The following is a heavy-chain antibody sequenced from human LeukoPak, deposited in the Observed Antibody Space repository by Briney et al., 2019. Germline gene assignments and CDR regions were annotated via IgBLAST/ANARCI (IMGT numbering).Heavy chain of an antibody. V-gene: IGHV3-23*01. CDR2: ISGSGGST. J-gene: IGHJ3*02. Sequence: GGSLRLSCAASGFTFSSYAMSWVRQAPGKGLEWVSAISGSGGSTYYADSVKGRFTISRDNSKNTLYLQMNSLRAEDTAVYYCAKDQGYCSGGSCLYGYDAFDIWGQGTMVTVSS. D-gene: IGHD2-15*01. CDR3: AKDQGYCSGGSCLYGYDAFDI. CDR1: GFTFSSYA.